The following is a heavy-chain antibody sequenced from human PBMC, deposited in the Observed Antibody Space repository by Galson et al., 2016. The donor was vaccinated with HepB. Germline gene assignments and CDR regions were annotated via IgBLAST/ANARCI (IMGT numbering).Heavy chain of an antibody. CDR2: IYWNDDK. V-gene: IGHV2-5*04. CDR3: VYAYDPYGSGTLDY. Sequence: PALVKPTQTLTLTCTFSGFSISTSGMGVGWIRQPPGKALDWLAVIYWNDDKRYSPSLKSRLTITEDTSKNQVVLTMTKMDPVDTATYYCVYAYDPYGSGTLDYWGQGTLVTVSS. J-gene: IGHJ4*02. D-gene: IGHD3-10*01. CDR1: GFSISTSGMG.